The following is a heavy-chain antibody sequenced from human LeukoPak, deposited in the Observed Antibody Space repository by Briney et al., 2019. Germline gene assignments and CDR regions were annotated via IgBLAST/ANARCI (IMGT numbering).Heavy chain of an antibody. CDR2: MNPNSGNT. D-gene: IGHD2-2*01. J-gene: IGHJ6*02. Sequence: ASVKVSCKASGYTFTSYDINWVRQATGQGLEWMGWMNPNSGNTGYAQKFQGRVTMTRNTSITTAYMELSSLRSEDTAEYYCARIPAAIGPAAYYFYGMDVWGQGTTVTVSS. V-gene: IGHV1-8*01. CDR3: ARIPAAIGPAAYYFYGMDV. CDR1: GYTFTSYD.